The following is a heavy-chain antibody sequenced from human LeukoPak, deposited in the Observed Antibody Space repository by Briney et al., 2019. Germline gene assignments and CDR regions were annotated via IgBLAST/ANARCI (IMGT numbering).Heavy chain of an antibody. CDR3: ARDTGYCSSTSCYDYMDV. Sequence: GGSLRLSCAASGFTFSSYAMHWVRQAPGKGLEWVAVISYDGSNKYYADSVKGRFTIPRDNSKNTLYLQMNSLRAEDTAVYYCARDTGYCSSTSCYDYMDVWGKGTTVTVSS. V-gene: IGHV3-30-3*01. D-gene: IGHD2-2*01. CDR1: GFTFSSYA. CDR2: ISYDGSNK. J-gene: IGHJ6*03.